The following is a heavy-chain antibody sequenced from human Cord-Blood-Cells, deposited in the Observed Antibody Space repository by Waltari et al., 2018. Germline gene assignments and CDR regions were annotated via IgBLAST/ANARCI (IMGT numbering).Heavy chain of an antibody. J-gene: IGHJ4*02. V-gene: IGHV1-3*01. Sequence: QVQLVQSGAEVKKPGASVKVSCKASGYTFTSSAMHWVRQAPGQRLEWMGWINAGNGNTKYSQKFQGRVTITRDTSASTAYMELSSLRSEDTAVYYCARDYYGSGSYDYWGQGTLVTVSS. CDR2: INAGNGNT. D-gene: IGHD3-10*01. CDR3: ARDYYGSGSYDY. CDR1: GYTFTSSA.